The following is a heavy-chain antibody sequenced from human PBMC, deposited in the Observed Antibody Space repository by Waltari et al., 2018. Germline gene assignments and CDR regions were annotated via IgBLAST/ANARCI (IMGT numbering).Heavy chain of an antibody. Sequence: EVQLVESGGGLVKPGGSLRLSCAASGFTFSSYSMNWVRQAPGKGLEWVSAISGSGGSTYYADSVKGRFTISRDNSKNTLYLQMNSLRAEDTAVYYCARSGSYRHAVYWGQGTLVTVSS. V-gene: IGHV3-23*04. CDR3: ARSGSYRHAVY. CDR1: GFTFSSYS. D-gene: IGHD1-26*01. J-gene: IGHJ4*02. CDR2: ISGSGGST.